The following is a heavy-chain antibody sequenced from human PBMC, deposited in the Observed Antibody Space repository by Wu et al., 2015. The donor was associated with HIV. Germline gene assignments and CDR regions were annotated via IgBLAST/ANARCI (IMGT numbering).Heavy chain of an antibody. Sequence: QLQLVQSGSEVKKPGSSVKISCKASGDHFVSYTISWVRQAPGQRLEWMGWINPDIGDTNYAPQFQGRVTMTRDTSITTAYMELSRLRSDDTAIYYCARALRPVADALELDYWGQGTLVTVSS. V-gene: IGHV1-2*02. D-gene: IGHD6-19*01. CDR2: INPDIGDT. CDR3: ARALRPVADALELDY. CDR1: GDHFVSYT. J-gene: IGHJ4*02.